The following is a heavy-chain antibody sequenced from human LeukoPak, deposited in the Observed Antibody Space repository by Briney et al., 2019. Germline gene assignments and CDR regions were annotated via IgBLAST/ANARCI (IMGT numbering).Heavy chain of an antibody. J-gene: IGHJ3*02. CDR2: ISYGGTT. Sequence: SETLSLTCTVSGGSIRSGTYHWSWIRQYPGKGLEWIGHISYGGTTYYNPSLKSQVTISLDTSRNHFSLKLNSVTAADTAVYYCARDHDSSDGDAFDIWGQGTMVTVSS. V-gene: IGHV4-31*01. D-gene: IGHD3-22*01. CDR1: GGSIRSGTYH. CDR3: ARDHDSSDGDAFDI.